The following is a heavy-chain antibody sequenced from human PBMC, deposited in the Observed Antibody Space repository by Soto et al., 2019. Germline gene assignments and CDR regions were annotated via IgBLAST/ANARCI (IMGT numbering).Heavy chain of an antibody. Sequence: GGSLRLSCAASGFSFSRYAIHWVRQAPGKGLEWVAVISKDGSHKYYLESVKGRFTISRDNSKNILSLQMNSLRDEDTAVYYCARSRSGAVADSFDFWGQGTLVTVSS. CDR1: GFSFSRYA. CDR2: ISKDGSHK. CDR3: ARSRSGAVADSFDF. V-gene: IGHV3-30*04. D-gene: IGHD3-10*01. J-gene: IGHJ4*02.